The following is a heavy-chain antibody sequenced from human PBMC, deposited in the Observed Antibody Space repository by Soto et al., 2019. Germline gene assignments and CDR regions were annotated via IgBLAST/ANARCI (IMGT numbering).Heavy chain of an antibody. CDR3: GKDIRSGSIDY. J-gene: IGHJ4*02. CDR1: GFTFDDYA. Sequence: GGSLRLSCAASGFTFDDYAMHWVRQAPGKGLEWVALIWSHGTDQYYADSVRGRFTVSRDTSTNTVFLQMHSLRADDTATYYCGKDIRSGSIDYWGQGTPVTVSS. CDR2: IWSHGTDQ. V-gene: IGHV3-33*02. D-gene: IGHD1-1*01.